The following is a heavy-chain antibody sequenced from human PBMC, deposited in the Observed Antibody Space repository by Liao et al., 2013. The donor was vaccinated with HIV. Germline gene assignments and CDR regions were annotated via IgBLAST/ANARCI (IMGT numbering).Heavy chain of an antibody. CDR1: GGSISSGSYY. V-gene: IGHV4-61*02. CDR3: ARLGPYCSSTSCYTPFDY. D-gene: IGHD2-2*02. Sequence: QVQLQESGPGLVKPSQTLSLTCTVSGGSISSGSYYWSWIRQPAGKGLEWIGRIYTSGSTNYNPSLKSRVTISVDTSKNQFSLKLSSVTAADTAVYYCARLGPYCSSTSCYTPFDYWGQGTLVTVSS. CDR2: IYTSGST. J-gene: IGHJ4*02.